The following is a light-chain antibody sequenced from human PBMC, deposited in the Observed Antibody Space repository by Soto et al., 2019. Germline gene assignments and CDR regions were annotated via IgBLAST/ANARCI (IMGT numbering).Light chain of an antibody. CDR3: QHYHRNMWS. CDR2: GAS. CDR1: QSVGTW. Sequence: DIXXTQSPSTLSASVGGRVTITCRASQSVGTWVAWYQRKPGKAPKLLIFGASNLESGVPSRFSGSGSGTEFTLTIATLQPDDFATYFCQHYHRNMWSFGPRTKVDIK. J-gene: IGKJ1*01. V-gene: IGKV1-5*01.